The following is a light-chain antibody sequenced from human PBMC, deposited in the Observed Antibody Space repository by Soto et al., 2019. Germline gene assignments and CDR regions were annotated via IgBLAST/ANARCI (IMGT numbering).Light chain of an antibody. CDR2: RAS. Sequence: DIQMTQSPSTLSASVGDRVTITCRASRSIDDWLAWYQQKPGKAPKLLINRASRLESRVPSRFSGSGSDIEFTLTISGLQAEDFAIYYCQQFYTYSYTFGPGTNLEI. J-gene: IGKJ2*01. CDR1: RSIDDW. CDR3: QQFYTYSYT. V-gene: IGKV1-5*01.